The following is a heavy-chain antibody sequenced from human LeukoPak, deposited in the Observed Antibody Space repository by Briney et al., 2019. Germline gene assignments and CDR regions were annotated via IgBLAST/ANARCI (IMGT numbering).Heavy chain of an antibody. V-gene: IGHV4-59*01. CDR2: IHSNGNP. Sequence: SETLSLTCTVSGDSINDYYWPWSRQTPGKRLEWLGYIHSNGNPSYSPSLKRRVLMSVDTSKNHCSLRLSSVTTADTAVYYWARGVPYFDPSGDIYIDAFDIWGQGTMVTVSS. J-gene: IGHJ3*02. CDR3: ARGVPYFDPSGDIYIDAFDI. D-gene: IGHD2-15*01. CDR1: GDSINDYY.